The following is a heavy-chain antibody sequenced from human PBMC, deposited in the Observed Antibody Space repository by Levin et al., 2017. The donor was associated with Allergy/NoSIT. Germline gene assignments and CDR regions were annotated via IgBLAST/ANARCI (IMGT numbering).Heavy chain of an antibody. CDR2: INAGNGNT. Sequence: GESLKISCKASGYTFTSYAMHWVRQAPGQRLEWMGWINAGNGNTKYSQKFQGRVTITRDTSASTAYMELSSLRSEDTAVYYCAREGSGSYYYDYYYYMDVWGKGTTVTVSS. CDR3: AREGSGSYYYDYYYYMDV. J-gene: IGHJ6*03. CDR1: GYTFTSYA. D-gene: IGHD3-10*01. V-gene: IGHV1-3*01.